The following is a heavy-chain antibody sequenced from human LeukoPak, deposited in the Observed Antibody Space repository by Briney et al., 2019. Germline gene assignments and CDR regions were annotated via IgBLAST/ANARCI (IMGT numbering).Heavy chain of an antibody. J-gene: IGHJ6*03. CDR1: GGSISSSSYY. D-gene: IGHD6-19*01. V-gene: IGHV4-61*05. Sequence: SETLSLTCTVSGGSISSSSYYWGWIRQPPGKGPEWIGYIYYTGSTDYNPSLNNRVSISLDTSNNQFSLKLSSVTAADTAVYYCARQGVAVDGLQTWYYMDVWGKGATVTVSS. CDR2: IYYTGST. CDR3: ARQGVAVDGLQTWYYMDV.